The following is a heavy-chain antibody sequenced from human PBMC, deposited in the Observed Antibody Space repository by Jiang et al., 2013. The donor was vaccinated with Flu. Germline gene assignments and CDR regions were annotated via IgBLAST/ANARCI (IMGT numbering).Heavy chain of an antibody. J-gene: IGHJ4*02. D-gene: IGHD2-21*01. CDR1: GYTFNNYA. CDR3: ARTLIAAGAYGDY. Sequence: QSGSELKKPGASVKVSCKASGYTFNNYAMNWVRQAPGKGLEWMGWINTNTGNPTYAQGFTGRFVFSMDTSVSTTFLQISSLNAEDTAVYYCARTLIAAGAYGDYWGQGTLVTVSS. V-gene: IGHV7-4-1*02. CDR2: INTNTGNP.